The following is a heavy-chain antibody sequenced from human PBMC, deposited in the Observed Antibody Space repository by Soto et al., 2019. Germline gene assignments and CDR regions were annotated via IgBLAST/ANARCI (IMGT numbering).Heavy chain of an antibody. D-gene: IGHD2-2*01. CDR2: IIPILGIA. Sequence: QVQLVQSGAEVKKPGSSVKVSCKASGGTFSSYTISWVRQAPGQGLEWMGRIIPILGIANYAQKFQGRVTITADKSTSTAYMELSSLRSEDTAVYYCVRALNSNIVVVPAAVFDYWGQGTLVTVSS. V-gene: IGHV1-69*02. J-gene: IGHJ4*02. CDR1: GGTFSSYT. CDR3: VRALNSNIVVVPAAVFDY.